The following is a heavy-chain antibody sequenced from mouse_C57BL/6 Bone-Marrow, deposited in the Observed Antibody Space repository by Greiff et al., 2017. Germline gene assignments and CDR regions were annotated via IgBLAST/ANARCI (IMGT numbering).Heavy chain of an antibody. J-gene: IGHJ3*01. CDR1: GYTFTSYW. V-gene: IGHV1-59*01. CDR3: ARSAGFAY. Sequence: QVQLQQPGAELVRPGTSVKLSCKASGYTFTSYWMHWVKQRPGQGLEWIGVIDPSDSYTNYNQKLKGKATLTVDTSSSTAYMQLSSLTSEDSAGYYWARSAGFAYWGEGTL. CDR2: IDPSDSYT.